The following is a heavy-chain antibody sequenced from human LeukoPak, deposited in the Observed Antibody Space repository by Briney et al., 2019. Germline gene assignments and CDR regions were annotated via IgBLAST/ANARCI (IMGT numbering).Heavy chain of an antibody. Sequence: GGSLRLSCVGSGFTFSSYGMDWVRQVPGKGLEWVSGLNGRGDNTYYADSVKGRLTISRDNSKNTLYLQMKSLRAEDTAVYYCASRQGLGWHYVNWGQGTLVTVSS. D-gene: IGHD3-10*02. V-gene: IGHV3-23*01. CDR1: GFTFSSYG. J-gene: IGHJ4*02. CDR3: ASRQGLGWHYVN. CDR2: LNGRGDNT.